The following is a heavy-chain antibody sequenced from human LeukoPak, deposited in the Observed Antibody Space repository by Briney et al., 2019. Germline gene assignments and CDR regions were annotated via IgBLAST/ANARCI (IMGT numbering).Heavy chain of an antibody. Sequence: ASVKVSCKASGYTFTGYSIHCVRQAPGQGLESMGWINAKGGGTNYAQKFQVRVTMTRDTSLSTAYMELSRLRSDDAAVYYCARDLTMMEAVPGYWGKGALVTV. CDR1: GYTFTGYS. V-gene: IGHV1-2*02. CDR2: INAKGGGT. J-gene: IGHJ4*02. D-gene: IGHD3-22*01. CDR3: ARDLTMMEAVPGY.